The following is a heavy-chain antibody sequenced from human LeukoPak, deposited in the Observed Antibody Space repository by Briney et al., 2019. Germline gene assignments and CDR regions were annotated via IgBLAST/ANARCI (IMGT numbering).Heavy chain of an antibody. CDR1: GFTFSNYA. D-gene: IGHD2-15*01. V-gene: IGHV3-7*01. Sequence: GGSLRLSCAASGFTFSNYAMHWVRQAPGKGLEWVANIKQDGSEKYYVDSVKGRFTISRDNAKNSLYLQMNSLRAEDTAVYYCARANSKLGYCSGGSCYYYYYMDVWGKGTTVTVSS. J-gene: IGHJ6*03. CDR3: ARANSKLGYCSGGSCYYYYYMDV. CDR2: IKQDGSEK.